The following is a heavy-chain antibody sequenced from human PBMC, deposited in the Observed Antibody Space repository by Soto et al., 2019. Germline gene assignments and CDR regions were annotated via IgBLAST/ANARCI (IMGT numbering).Heavy chain of an antibody. Sequence: QVQLVQSGGEVTKPGASVKVSCKSSGYTFTSYGVSWVRQAPGQGLEWLGWISVYTGNTKQAQKFQDRVTLTTEASTSPAYLDLRNLRSADTAVYYCARNRCTPDKCYTHHFDVWGQGTTVTVSS. V-gene: IGHV1-18*04. CDR3: ARNRCTPDKCYTHHFDV. CDR1: GYTFTSYG. CDR2: ISVYTGNT. D-gene: IGHD3-16*02. J-gene: IGHJ6*02.